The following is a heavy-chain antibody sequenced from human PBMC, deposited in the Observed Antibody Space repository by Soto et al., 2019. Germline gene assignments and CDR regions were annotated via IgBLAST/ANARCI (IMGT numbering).Heavy chain of an antibody. CDR1: GFTFSDHY. CDR3: TRVPNWNFDS. D-gene: IGHD3-3*01. Sequence: EVQLVESGGGLVQPGGSLRLSCAASGFTFSDHYMDWVRQAPGKGLEWVGRIRKEANSYTTEYATSVKGRFTISRDDSKTSLYLQMNSLKTEDTAVYYCTRVPNWNFDSWGQGTLVTVSS. V-gene: IGHV3-72*01. CDR2: IRKEANSYTT. J-gene: IGHJ4*02.